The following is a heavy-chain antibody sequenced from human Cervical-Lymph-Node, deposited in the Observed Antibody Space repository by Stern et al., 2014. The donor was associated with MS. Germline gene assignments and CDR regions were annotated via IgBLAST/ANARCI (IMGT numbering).Heavy chain of an antibody. D-gene: IGHD6-13*01. V-gene: IGHV1-3*01. J-gene: IGHJ5*02. CDR3: ARGSRSSSWYDWFDP. CDR2: INAGNGNT. CDR1: GYTFTSYA. Sequence: QVQLVQSGAEVKKPGASVKVSCKASGYTFTSYAMHWVRQAPGQRLEWMGWINAGNGNTKYSQKFQGRVTITRDTSASTAYMELSSLRSEDTAVYYCARGSRSSSWYDWFDPWGQGTLVTVSS.